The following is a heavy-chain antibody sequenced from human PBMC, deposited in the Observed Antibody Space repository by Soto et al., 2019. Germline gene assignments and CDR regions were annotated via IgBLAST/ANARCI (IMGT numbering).Heavy chain of an antibody. D-gene: IGHD3-22*01. CDR2: IYHTGSA. J-gene: IGHJ4*02. CDR1: GQSIKSNFW. CDR3: ARDRRSYYSDGSGLDF. V-gene: IGHV4-4*02. Sequence: SETLSLTCLVSGQSIKSNFWWAWVRQSPGKGLEWIGEIYHTGSAIYTPSLKNRVTMSLDESKNEFFLKLTSATAADTAVYYCARDRRSYYSDGSGLDFWGQGTLVTVSS.